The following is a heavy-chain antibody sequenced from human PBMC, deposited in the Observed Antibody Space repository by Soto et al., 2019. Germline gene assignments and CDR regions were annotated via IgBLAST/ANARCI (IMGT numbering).Heavy chain of an antibody. J-gene: IGHJ4*02. D-gene: IGHD3-3*01. Sequence: GGSLRLSCAASGFTFSSYGMHWVRQAPGKGLEWVAVISYDGSNKYYADSVKGRFTISRDNSKNTLYLQMNSLRAEDTAVYYCAKTYDFWSGYYNFGYWGQGTLVTVSS. CDR3: AKTYDFWSGYYNFGY. CDR2: ISYDGSNK. V-gene: IGHV3-30*18. CDR1: GFTFSSYG.